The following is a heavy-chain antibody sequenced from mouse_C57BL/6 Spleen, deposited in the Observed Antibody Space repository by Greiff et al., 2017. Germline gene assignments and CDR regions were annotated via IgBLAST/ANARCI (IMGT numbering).Heavy chain of an antibody. Sequence: VKLQESGAELVRPGASVTLSCKASGYTFTDYEMHWVKQTPVHGLEWIGAIDPETGGTAYNQKFKGKAILTADKSSSTAYMELRSLTSEDSAVYYCTRSVYGNAMDYWGQGTSVTVSS. CDR3: TRSVYGNAMDY. CDR1: GYTFTDYE. CDR2: IDPETGGT. D-gene: IGHD2-10*02. V-gene: IGHV1-15*01. J-gene: IGHJ4*01.